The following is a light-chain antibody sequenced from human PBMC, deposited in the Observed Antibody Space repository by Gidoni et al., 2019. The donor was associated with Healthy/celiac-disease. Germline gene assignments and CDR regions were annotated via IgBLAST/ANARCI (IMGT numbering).Light chain of an antibody. J-gene: IGKJ4*01. CDR1: QSVLYSSNNKNY. CDR2: CAS. CDR3: QQYYSTPRT. V-gene: IGKV4-1*01. Sequence: DFVITQSPYSLAVSLCRRATIHCKSSQSVLYSSNNKNYLAWYQQKPGQPPKLLIYCASTRESGVPDRFSGSGSGTDFTLTISSLQAEDVAVYYCQQYYSTPRTFGGGTKVEIK.